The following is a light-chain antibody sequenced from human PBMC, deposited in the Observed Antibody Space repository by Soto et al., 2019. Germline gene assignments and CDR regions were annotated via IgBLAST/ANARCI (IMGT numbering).Light chain of an antibody. CDR1: QGISNW. CDR2: AAS. J-gene: IGKJ2*01. Sequence: DIQMPQSPPSVSASVGDRVTITCRASQGISNWLAWYQQKPGKAPKLLLYAASSFQSGVPSGFSGSGSGTDFTLTTSSLQPEDFVTYYCPEPNSFPRSFGQGTKLEIK. CDR3: PEPNSFPRS. V-gene: IGKV1-12*01.